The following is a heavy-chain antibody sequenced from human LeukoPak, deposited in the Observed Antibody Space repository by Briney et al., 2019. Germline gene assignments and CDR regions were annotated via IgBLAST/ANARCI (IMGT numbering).Heavy chain of an antibody. CDR1: GGSTSSYH. CDR3: AKMDYGSENYYLDH. Sequence: SETLSLTCTVSGGSTSSYHWSWIRQPPGKGLEWIGFIHYSGSSGYNPSLRSRVTMSVDTSKNQISLKLTSVTAADTAVYYCAKMDYGSENYYLDHWAQGTLVTVSS. V-gene: IGHV4-59*01. CDR2: IHYSGSS. D-gene: IGHD3-10*01. J-gene: IGHJ4*02.